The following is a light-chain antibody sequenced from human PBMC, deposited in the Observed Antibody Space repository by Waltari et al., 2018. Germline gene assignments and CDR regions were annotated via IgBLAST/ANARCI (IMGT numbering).Light chain of an antibody. J-gene: IGLJ1*01. CDR2: DVS. Sequence: QSALTQPASVSGSPGQSITISCTGTSSDVGGYNYVSWYQQHPAKAPKLMIYDVSNRPSWVSKRFSGSNSSNTASLTISGLQAEDEADYYCSSYTSSSTSLYVFGTGTKVTVL. CDR3: SSYTSSSTSLYV. V-gene: IGLV2-14*03. CDR1: SSDVGGYNY.